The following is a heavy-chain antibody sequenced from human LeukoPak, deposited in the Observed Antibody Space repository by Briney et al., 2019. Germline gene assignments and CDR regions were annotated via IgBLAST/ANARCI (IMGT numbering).Heavy chain of an antibody. Sequence: PGGSLRLSCAASGFTFSSYSMNWVRQAPGKGLEWVSSISSSSSYIYYADSVKGRFTISRDNAKNSLYLQMNSLRAEDTAVYYCARDGPDARDGYSNFDYWGQGTLVTVSS. V-gene: IGHV3-21*01. CDR1: GFTFSSYS. CDR3: ARDGPDARDGYSNFDY. J-gene: IGHJ4*02. CDR2: ISSSSSYI. D-gene: IGHD4-4*01.